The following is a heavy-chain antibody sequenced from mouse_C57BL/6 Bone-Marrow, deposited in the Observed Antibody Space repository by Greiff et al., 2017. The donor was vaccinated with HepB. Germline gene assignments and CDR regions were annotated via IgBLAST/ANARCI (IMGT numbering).Heavy chain of an antibody. CDR2: IDPETGGT. J-gene: IGHJ2*01. CDR1: GYTFTDYE. V-gene: IGHV1-15*01. CDR3: TRRTMITTLYFDY. D-gene: IGHD2-4*01. Sequence: VQLQQSGAELVRPGASVTLSCKASGYTFTDYEMHWVKQTPVHGLEWIGAIDPETGGTAYNQKFKGKAILTADKSSSTAYMELRSLTSEDSAVYYCTRRTMITTLYFDYWGQGTTLTVSS.